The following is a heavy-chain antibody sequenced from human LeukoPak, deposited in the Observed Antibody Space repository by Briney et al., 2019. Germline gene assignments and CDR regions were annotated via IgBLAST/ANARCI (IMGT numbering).Heavy chain of an antibody. V-gene: IGHV3-23*01. J-gene: IGHJ4*02. Sequence: GGSLRLSCAASGFTFSSYAMSWVRQAPGKGLEWVSAISGSGGSTYYADSVKGRFTISRDNSKNTLYLQMNSLRAEDTAVYYCAKLSSWCTDWEYYFDYWGQGTLVTVSS. CDR1: GFTFSSYA. CDR3: AKLSSWCTDWEYYFDY. CDR2: ISGSGGST. D-gene: IGHD6-13*01.